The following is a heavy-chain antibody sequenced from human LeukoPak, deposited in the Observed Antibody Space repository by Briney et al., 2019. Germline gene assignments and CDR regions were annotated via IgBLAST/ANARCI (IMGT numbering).Heavy chain of an antibody. Sequence: KSSDTLSLTCTVSCGSIDSHSWTWLRHPPGKALEWIGYIYYSGTTKYNTSLKRRVTMSVDMSKNQCSLKLSSVTAADTAVYYCARRSSSWKNWFDPWGQGNLVTVSS. V-gene: IGHV4-59*07. CDR1: CGSIDSHS. CDR3: ARRSSSWKNWFDP. CDR2: IYYSGTT. J-gene: IGHJ5*02. D-gene: IGHD6-13*01.